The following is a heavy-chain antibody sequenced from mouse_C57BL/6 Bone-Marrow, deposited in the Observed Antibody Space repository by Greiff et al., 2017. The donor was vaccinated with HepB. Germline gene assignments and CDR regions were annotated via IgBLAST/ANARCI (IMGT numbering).Heavy chain of an antibody. CDR2: ISSGSSTI. V-gene: IGHV5-17*01. CDR1: GFTFSDYG. J-gene: IGHJ2*01. Sequence: EVQLVESGGGLVKPGGSLKLSCAASGFTFSDYGMHWVRQGPEKGLEWVAYISSGSSTIYYADKVKGRFTISRDNATNTLFLQMTSLRSEETAMYDCARSDRDDFDYWGQGTTLTVSS. CDR3: ARSDRDDFDY. D-gene: IGHD2-13*01.